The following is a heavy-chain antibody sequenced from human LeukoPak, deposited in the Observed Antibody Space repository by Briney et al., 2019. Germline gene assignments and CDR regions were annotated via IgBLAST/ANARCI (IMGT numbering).Heavy chain of an antibody. D-gene: IGHD6-6*01. CDR1: GFTFSDHY. CDR3: ARVMEYSYDF. V-gene: IGHV3-72*01. Sequence: GGSLRLSCAASGFTFSDHYMDWVRQAPGKGLEWVGRATNKANSYTTEYAASVKGRFTTSRDDSRNSLYLQMNSLKTEDTAVYNCARVMEYSYDFWGQGTLVTVSS. J-gene: IGHJ4*02. CDR2: ATNKANSYTT.